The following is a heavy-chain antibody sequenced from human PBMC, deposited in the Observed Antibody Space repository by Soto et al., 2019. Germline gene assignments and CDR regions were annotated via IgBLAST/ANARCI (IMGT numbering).Heavy chain of an antibody. CDR1: GYTFTSYD. J-gene: IGHJ5*02. V-gene: IGHV1-8*01. CDR3: ARDYDILTGYYFPPRTLNWFDP. Sequence: ASVKVSCKASGYTFTSYDINWVRQATGQELGWMGRINPNSGSTNYAQKFQGRVTMTRDTSTSTVYMELSSLRSEDTAVYYCARDYDILTGYYFPPRTLNWFDPWGQGTLVTVSS. D-gene: IGHD3-9*01. CDR2: INPNSGST.